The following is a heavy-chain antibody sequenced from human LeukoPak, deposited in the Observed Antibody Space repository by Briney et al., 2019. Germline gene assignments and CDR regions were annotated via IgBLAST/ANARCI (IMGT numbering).Heavy chain of an antibody. Sequence: PGESLKISCQGFGYTFTTSWIGWVRQLPGKGLEWMAIIYAVNSDTTYTPSCQAQVSISTDRSISPASLQWSSLQASDPAIYYCAILNHPDGRVYWGQGTPVTVSS. D-gene: IGHD5-24*01. V-gene: IGHV5-51*01. CDR2: IYAVNSDT. CDR3: AILNHPDGRVY. CDR1: GYTFTTSW. J-gene: IGHJ4*02.